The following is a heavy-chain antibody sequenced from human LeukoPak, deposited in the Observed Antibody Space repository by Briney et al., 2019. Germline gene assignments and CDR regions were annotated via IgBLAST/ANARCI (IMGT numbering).Heavy chain of an antibody. CDR3: ARAPNYDFWSGYLNWFDP. D-gene: IGHD3-3*01. Sequence: SETLSLTCTVSGGSISSSSYYWGWIRQPPGKGLEWIGSIYYSGSTYYNPSLKSRVTISVDTSKNQFSLKLSSVTAADTAVYYCARAPNYDFWSGYLNWFDPWGQGTLVTVSS. CDR2: IYYSGST. J-gene: IGHJ5*02. CDR1: GGSISSSSYY. V-gene: IGHV4-39*07.